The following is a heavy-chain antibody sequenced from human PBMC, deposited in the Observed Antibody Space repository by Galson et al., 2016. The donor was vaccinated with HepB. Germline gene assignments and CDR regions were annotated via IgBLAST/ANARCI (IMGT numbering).Heavy chain of an antibody. CDR2: ISGTSTYI. J-gene: IGHJ4*02. V-gene: IGHV3-21*01. Sequence: SLRLSCAASGFTFNTYSMNWVRQAPGKGLEWVSYISGTSTYIYYAASVKGRFTISRDNPKNSLYLQMNNVRAEDTAVYYCARDLRGMLRFFNGSSHFDSWGQGTLVTVS. CDR1: GFTFNTYS. D-gene: IGHD3-3*01. CDR3: ARDLRGMLRFFNGSSHFDS.